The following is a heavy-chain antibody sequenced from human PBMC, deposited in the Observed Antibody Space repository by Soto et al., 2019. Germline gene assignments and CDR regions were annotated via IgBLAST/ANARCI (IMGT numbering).Heavy chain of an antibody. CDR2: VSAYNGER. J-gene: IGHJ4*01. CDR3: SRGTSIPASGNY. V-gene: IGHV1-18*01. D-gene: IGHD6-6*01. Sequence: QVQLVQSGAEVKKPGASVKVSCKASGYTFTNYGINWVRQAPGQGLEGLGWVSAYNGERRYAQRVQARVIMTTDTATTTAYMELRSLRSDATAVYYCSRGTSIPASGNYWGQGTLVTVSS. CDR1: GYTFTNYG.